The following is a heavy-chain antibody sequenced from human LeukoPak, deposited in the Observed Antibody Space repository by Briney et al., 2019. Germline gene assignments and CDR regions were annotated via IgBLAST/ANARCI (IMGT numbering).Heavy chain of an antibody. J-gene: IGHJ4*02. CDR1: GGTFSSYA. D-gene: IGHD5-18*01. V-gene: IGHV1-69*04. Sequence: ASVKVSCKASGGTFSSYAISWVRQAPGQGLEWMGRIIPFLVIANYAQKFQGRVTITADKSTSTAYMELSSLRSEDTAVYYCARAPRAGYTYDEDYFDHWGQGTLVTVSS. CDR3: ARAPRAGYTYDEDYFDH. CDR2: IIPFLVIA.